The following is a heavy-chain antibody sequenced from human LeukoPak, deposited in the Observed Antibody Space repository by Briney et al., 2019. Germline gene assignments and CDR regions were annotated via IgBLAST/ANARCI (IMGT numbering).Heavy chain of an antibody. CDR3: ARAYYYGSGLFDP. CDR2: INPNSGGT. Sequence: ASVKVSCKASGYTFTGYYMHWVRQAPGQGLEWMGWINPNSGGTNHAQKFQGRVTMTRDTSISTAYMELSRLRSDDTAVYYCARAYYYGSGLFDPWGQGTLVTVSS. D-gene: IGHD3-10*01. V-gene: IGHV1-2*02. CDR1: GYTFTGYY. J-gene: IGHJ5*02.